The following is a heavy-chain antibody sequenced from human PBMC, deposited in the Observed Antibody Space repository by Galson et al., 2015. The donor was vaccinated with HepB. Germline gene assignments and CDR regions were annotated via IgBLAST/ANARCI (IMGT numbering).Heavy chain of an antibody. CDR2: IIPILGIA. V-gene: IGHV1-69*04. CDR3: ARPMTTVAIASYYYYGMDV. J-gene: IGHJ6*02. Sequence: SVKVSCKASGGTFSSYAISWVRQAPGQGLEWMGRIIPILGIANYAQKFQGRVTITADKSTSTAYMELSSLRSEDTAVYYCARPMTTVAIASYYYYGMDVWGQGTTVTVSS. D-gene: IGHD4-23*01. CDR1: GGTFSSYA.